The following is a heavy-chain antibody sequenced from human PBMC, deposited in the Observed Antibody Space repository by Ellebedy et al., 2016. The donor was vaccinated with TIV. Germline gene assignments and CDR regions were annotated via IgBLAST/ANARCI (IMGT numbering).Heavy chain of an antibody. CDR2: IRYDGSVQ. CDR3: VTQRGDAFRQALDC. D-gene: IGHD2-21*02. J-gene: IGHJ4*02. Sequence: GESLKISCTVSGLTLSIYAIHWVRQAPGKGLAWVALIRYDGSVQYYGDSVKGRFTISISRDISKNTLYLQMNSLRVEDTALYYCVTQRGDAFRQALDCWGQGTLVTVSS. CDR1: GLTLSIYA. V-gene: IGHV3-30*02.